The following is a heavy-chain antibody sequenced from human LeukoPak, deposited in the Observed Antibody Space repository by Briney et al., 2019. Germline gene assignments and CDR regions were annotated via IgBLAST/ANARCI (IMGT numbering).Heavy chain of an antibody. CDR2: ITTSGSPI. J-gene: IGHJ4*02. CDR1: GFTFSSYS. Sequence: GGSLRLSCAASGFTFSSYSMHWVRQAPGKGLEWVSSITTSGSPISYADSVKGRFTISRDNAKNSLYLQMNSLRPEDTAVYYCVSHYTFDYWGQGALVTVSS. V-gene: IGHV3-48*04. D-gene: IGHD3-10*01. CDR3: VSHYTFDY.